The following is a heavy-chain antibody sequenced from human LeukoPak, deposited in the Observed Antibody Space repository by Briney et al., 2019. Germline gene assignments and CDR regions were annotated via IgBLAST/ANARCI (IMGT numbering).Heavy chain of an antibody. J-gene: IGHJ4*02. CDR2: IKQDGSEK. CDR1: GFTFSTYW. Sequence: GGSLRLSCAASGFTFSTYWMSWVRQAPGKGPEWVADIKQDGSEKYYVDSVKGRFTISRDNAKNSLYLQMNSLRAEDTAVYYCVTESYRRFDYWGQGTLVTVSS. CDR3: VTESYRRFDY. D-gene: IGHD3-10*01. V-gene: IGHV3-7*01.